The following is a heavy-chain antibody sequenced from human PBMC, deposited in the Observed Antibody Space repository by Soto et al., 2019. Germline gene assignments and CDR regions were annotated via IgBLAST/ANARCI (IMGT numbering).Heavy chain of an antibody. CDR2: IYYSGST. Sequence: SETLSLTCTVSGGSISSGGYYWSWIRQHPGKGLEWIGYIYYSGSTYYNPSLKSRVTISVDTSKNQFSLKLSSVTAADTAVYYCARGGPVWYYYGSGSYGAPFRWFDPWGQGTLVTVSS. J-gene: IGHJ5*02. D-gene: IGHD3-10*01. V-gene: IGHV4-31*03. CDR1: GGSISSGGYY. CDR3: ARGGPVWYYYGSGSYGAPFRWFDP.